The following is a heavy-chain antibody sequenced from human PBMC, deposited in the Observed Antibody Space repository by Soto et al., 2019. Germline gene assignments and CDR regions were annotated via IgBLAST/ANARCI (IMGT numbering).Heavy chain of an antibody. CDR1: GFTSGDYG. D-gene: IGHD3-3*01. CDR2: TTSPAYGGTT. Sequence: EVQVVESGGDLVQPGRSLRLSCSFSGFTSGDYGLSWVRQAPGKGMEWVGFTTSPAYGGTTEYAPSVKGRFIISRDESKSVDYLQMNSLQTEDTATYYCSRDGDYCGLDVWGRGTMVMVSS. CDR3: SRDGDYCGLDV. V-gene: IGHV3-49*04. J-gene: IGHJ6*02.